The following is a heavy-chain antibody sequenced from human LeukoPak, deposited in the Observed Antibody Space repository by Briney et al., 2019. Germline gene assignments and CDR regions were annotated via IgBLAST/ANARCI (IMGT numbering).Heavy chain of an antibody. CDR3: AREAPWNGDFWSAMGYYYYYMDV. J-gene: IGHJ6*03. CDR1: GFTFSSYW. CDR2: LKFDGTIT. Sequence: GGSLRLSCAASGFTFSSYWMHWVRQAPGKGLVWVSRLKFDGTITQYADSVKGRFTVSRDNAKNTLYLQMDSLRAEDTAVYYCAREAPWNGDFWSAMGYYYYYMDVWGKGTTVTVSS. D-gene: IGHD3-3*01. V-gene: IGHV3-74*03.